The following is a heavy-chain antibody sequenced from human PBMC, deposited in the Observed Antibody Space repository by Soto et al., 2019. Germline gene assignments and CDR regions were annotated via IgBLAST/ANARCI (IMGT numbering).Heavy chain of an antibody. CDR2: ISSSSSYT. D-gene: IGHD6-6*01. CDR3: ARGGSSSVGLMDV. CDR1: GFTFSDYY. V-gene: IGHV3-11*06. Sequence: LRLSCAASGFTFSDYYMSWIRQAPGKGLEWVSYISSSSSYTNYADSVKGRFTISRDNAKNSLYLQMNSLRAEDTAVYYCARGGSSSVGLMDVWGQGTTVTVSS. J-gene: IGHJ6*02.